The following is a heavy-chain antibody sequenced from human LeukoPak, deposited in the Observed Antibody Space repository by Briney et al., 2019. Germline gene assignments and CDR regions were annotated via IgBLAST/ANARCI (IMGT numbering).Heavy chain of an antibody. CDR3: ARYDRELGSTFDY. J-gene: IGHJ4*02. CDR2: ISAYNGNT. V-gene: IGHV1-18*01. Sequence: ASVKVSCKASGYTFTSYGISWVRQAPGQGLEWMGWISAYNGNTNYAQKLQGRVTMTTDTSTSTAHMELRSLRSDDTAVYYCARYDRELGSTFDYWGQGTLVTVSS. D-gene: IGHD7-27*01. CDR1: GYTFTSYG.